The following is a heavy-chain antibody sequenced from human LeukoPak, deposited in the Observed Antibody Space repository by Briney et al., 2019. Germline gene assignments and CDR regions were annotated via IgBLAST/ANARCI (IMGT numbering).Heavy chain of an antibody. CDR2: ISAYNGYT. D-gene: IGHD1-26*01. J-gene: IGHJ4*01. V-gene: IGHV1-18*01. Sequence: ASVKVSCKASGYTLTRYSISWVRQAPGQGLEWMGWISAYNGYTDYAQKLQGRVTMTGNTSKSTAYMELRSLSSDHTAVYYCSRIGVGRWEFDWWGEGTLGTVSA. CDR3: SRIGVGRWEFDW. CDR1: GYTLTRYS.